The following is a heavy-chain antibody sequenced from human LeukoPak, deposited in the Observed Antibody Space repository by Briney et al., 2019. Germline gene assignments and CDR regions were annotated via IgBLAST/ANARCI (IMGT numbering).Heavy chain of an antibody. CDR3: ARLTTVTNWFDP. J-gene: IGHJ5*02. Sequence: SETLSLTCAVYGGSFSGYYWSWIRQPPGKGLEWIGYIYTSGSTNYNPSLKSRVTISVDTSKNQSSLKLSSVTAADTAVYYCARLTTVTNWFDPWGQGTLVTVSS. D-gene: IGHD4-17*01. CDR2: IYTSGST. V-gene: IGHV4-4*09. CDR1: GGSFSGYY.